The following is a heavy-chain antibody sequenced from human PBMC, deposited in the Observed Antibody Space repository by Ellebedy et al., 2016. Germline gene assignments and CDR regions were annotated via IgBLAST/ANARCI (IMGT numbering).Heavy chain of an antibody. CDR1: GFTFSRYG. J-gene: IGHJ4*02. V-gene: IGHV3-30*18. CDR2: ILDDGNDK. D-gene: IGHD1-26*01. Sequence: GESLKISXAASGFTFSRYGIHWVRQAPGKGLEWVAAILDDGNDKNYRDSVKGRFTISRDNSKNRVYLQMNSLRAEDTAVYYCAKDLGWELTHFDYWGQGTLVTVSS. CDR3: AKDLGWELTHFDY.